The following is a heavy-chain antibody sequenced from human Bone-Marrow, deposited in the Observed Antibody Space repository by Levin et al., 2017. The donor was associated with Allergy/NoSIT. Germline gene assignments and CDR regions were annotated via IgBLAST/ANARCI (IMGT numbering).Heavy chain of an antibody. J-gene: IGHJ5*02. V-gene: IGHV1-69*04. CDR3: ALDLSIYASCQTTYNWFDP. CDR1: GVTFSSYA. D-gene: IGHD2-2*01. CDR2: IIPVVGLA. Sequence: SVKVSCKASGVTFSSYAITWVRQAPGQGLEWMGRIIPVVGLANSAQSFQGRITISADKSTSTAYMELNSLRSDDTAVYYCALDLSIYASCQTTYNWFDPWGQGTLVTVSS.